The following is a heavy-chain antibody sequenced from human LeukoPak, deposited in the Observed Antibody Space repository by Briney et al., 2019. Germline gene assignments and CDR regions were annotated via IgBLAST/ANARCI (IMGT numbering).Heavy chain of an antibody. V-gene: IGHV5-51*01. CDR3: ARRRGDGYNSPFDY. CDR1: GYSFNNYW. Sequence: GESLKISCKGSGYSFNNYWIGWVRQMPGKGLEWMGNIYPGDSDTRYSPSFQGQVTISADNYIRTAYLQWSSLKASDTAMYYCARRRGDGYNSPFDYWGRGPRVSVSS. CDR2: IYPGDSDT. D-gene: IGHD5-24*01. J-gene: IGHJ4*02.